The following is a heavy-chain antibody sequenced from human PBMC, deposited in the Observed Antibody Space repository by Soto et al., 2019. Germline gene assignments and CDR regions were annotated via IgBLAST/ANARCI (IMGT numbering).Heavy chain of an antibody. D-gene: IGHD6-19*01. CDR3: AIDVGGDSSGWPDYYYYGMAV. J-gene: IGHJ6*02. CDR1: GGTFSSYA. V-gene: IGHV1-69*13. CDR2: IIPIFGTA. Sequence: GASVKVSCKASGGTFSSYAISWVRQAPGQGLEWMGGIIPIFGTANYAQKFQGRVTITADESTSTAYMELSSLRSEDTAVYYCAIDVGGDSSGWPDYYYYGMAVWGRGTTVTVSS.